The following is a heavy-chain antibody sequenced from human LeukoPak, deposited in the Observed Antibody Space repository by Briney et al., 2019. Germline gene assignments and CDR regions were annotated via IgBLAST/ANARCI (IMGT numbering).Heavy chain of an antibody. CDR3: AREAQYCSGSSCYGGYFQH. CDR2: INHSGSI. Sequence: PSETLSLTCAVYGGSFSGYYWSWIRQPPGKGLEWIGEINHSGSIIYNPSLKSRVTISVDTSKNHLFLRLTSVTAADMAVYYCAREAQYCSGSSCYGGYFQHWGQGTLVTVSS. CDR1: GGSFSGYY. J-gene: IGHJ1*01. D-gene: IGHD2-15*01. V-gene: IGHV4-34*01.